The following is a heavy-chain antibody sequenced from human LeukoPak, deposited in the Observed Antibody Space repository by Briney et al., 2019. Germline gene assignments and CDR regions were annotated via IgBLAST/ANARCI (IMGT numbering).Heavy chain of an antibody. Sequence: ASVKVSCKASGGTFSSYAISWVRQAPGQGLEWMGRIIPIFGIANYAQKFQGRVTITADKSTSTAYMELSSLRSEDTAVYYCARARIAAVVTYNWFDPWGQGTLVTVSS. CDR3: ARARIAAVVTYNWFDP. V-gene: IGHV1-69*04. CDR1: GGTFSSYA. J-gene: IGHJ5*02. CDR2: IIPIFGIA. D-gene: IGHD6-13*01.